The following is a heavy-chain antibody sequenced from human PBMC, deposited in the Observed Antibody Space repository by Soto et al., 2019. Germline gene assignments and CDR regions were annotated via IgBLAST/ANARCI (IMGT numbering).Heavy chain of an antibody. Sequence: SVKVSCKASGGTFSSYAISWVRQAPGQGLEWMGGIIPIFGTANYAQKFQGRVTITADESTSTAHMELSSLRSEDTAVYYCARVRRCSGGSGQGYYYYGMDAWGQGTTVTVSS. J-gene: IGHJ6*02. D-gene: IGHD2-15*01. V-gene: IGHV1-69*13. CDR1: GGTFSSYA. CDR2: IIPIFGTA. CDR3: ARVRRCSGGSGQGYYYYGMDA.